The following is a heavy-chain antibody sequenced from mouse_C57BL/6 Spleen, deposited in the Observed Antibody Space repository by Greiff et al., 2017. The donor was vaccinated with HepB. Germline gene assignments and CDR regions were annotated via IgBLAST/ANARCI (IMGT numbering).Heavy chain of an antibody. V-gene: IGHV1-52*01. CDR2: IDPSDSET. Sequence: QVQLKQPGAELVRPGSSVKLSCKASGYTFTSYWMHWVKQRPIQGLEWIGNIDPSDSETHYNQKFKDKATLTVDKASSTAYMKLSSLTSEDSAVYYCARVTTDGSYWYFDVWGTGTTVTVSS. J-gene: IGHJ1*03. CDR1: GYTFTSYW. D-gene: IGHD2-12*01. CDR3: ARVTTDGSYWYFDV.